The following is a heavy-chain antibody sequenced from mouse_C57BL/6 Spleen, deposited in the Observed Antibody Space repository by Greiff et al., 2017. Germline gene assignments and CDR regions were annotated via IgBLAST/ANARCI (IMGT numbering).Heavy chain of an antibody. Sequence: QVQLQQSGAELARPGASVKLSCKASGYTFTSYGISWVKQRTGQGLEWIGEIYPRSGNTYYNEKFKGKATLTADKSSSTAYMELRSLTSEDSAVYFCARRSRDYVDAMDYWGQGTSVTVSS. J-gene: IGHJ4*01. CDR2: IYPRSGNT. V-gene: IGHV1-81*01. CDR3: ARRSRDYVDAMDY. D-gene: IGHD2-4*01. CDR1: GYTFTSYG.